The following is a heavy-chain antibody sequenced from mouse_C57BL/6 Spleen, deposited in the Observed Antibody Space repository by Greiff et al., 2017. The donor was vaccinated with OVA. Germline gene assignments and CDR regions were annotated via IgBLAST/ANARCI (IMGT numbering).Heavy chain of an antibody. V-gene: IGHV1-81*01. CDR1: GYTFTSYG. D-gene: IGHD2-1*01. CDR2: IYPRSGNT. Sequence: QVQLQQSGAELARPGASVKLSCKASGYTFTSYGISWVKQRTGQGLEWIGEIYPRSGNTYYNEKFKGKATLTADKSSSTAYMELRSLTSEDSAVYFWARGEGNSDAYWGQGTLVTVSA. CDR3: ARGEGNSDAY. J-gene: IGHJ3*01.